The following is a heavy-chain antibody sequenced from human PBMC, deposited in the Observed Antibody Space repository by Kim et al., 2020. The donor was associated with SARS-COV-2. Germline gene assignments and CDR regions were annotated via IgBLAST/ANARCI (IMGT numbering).Heavy chain of an antibody. CDR3: TTGLFLVDYYGSGSLRDY. J-gene: IGHJ4*02. V-gene: IGHV3-15*01. Sequence: KGRFTISRDDSKNTLYLQMNSLKTEDTAVYYCTTGLFLVDYYGSGSLRDYWGQGTLVTVSS. D-gene: IGHD3-10*01.